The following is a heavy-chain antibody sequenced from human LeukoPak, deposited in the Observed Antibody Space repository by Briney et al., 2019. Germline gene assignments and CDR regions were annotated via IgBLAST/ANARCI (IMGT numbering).Heavy chain of an antibody. CDR2: SYSGGST. J-gene: IGHJ6*03. CDR3: ARDLLAAAGTGNYYYYMDV. D-gene: IGHD6-13*01. V-gene: IGHV3-53*01. CDR1: GFTVSSNY. Sequence: GGSLRLSCAASGFTVSSNYMSWVRQAPGKGLEWVSVSYSGGSTYYADSVKGRFTISRDNSKNTLYLQMNSLRAEDTAVYYCARDLLAAAGTGNYYYYMDVWGKGTTVTVSS.